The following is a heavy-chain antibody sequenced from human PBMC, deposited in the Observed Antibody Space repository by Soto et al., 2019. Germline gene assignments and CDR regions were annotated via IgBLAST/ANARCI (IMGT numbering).Heavy chain of an antibody. CDR1: GGTFSSYA. CDR2: IIPIFGTA. Sequence: QVQLAQSGAEVKKPGSSVKVSCKASGGTFSSYAISWVRQAPGQGLEWMGGIIPIFGTANYAQKFQGRVTITADESTSTAYMELSSLRSEDTAVYYCARERGHYYDSSGYYYHRYYFDYWGQGTLVTVSS. CDR3: ARERGHYYDSSGYYYHRYYFDY. D-gene: IGHD3-22*01. V-gene: IGHV1-69*01. J-gene: IGHJ4*02.